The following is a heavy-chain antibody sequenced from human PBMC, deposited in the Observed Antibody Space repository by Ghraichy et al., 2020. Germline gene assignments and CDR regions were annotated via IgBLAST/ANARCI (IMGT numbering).Heavy chain of an antibody. V-gene: IGHV3-48*01. Sequence: GEYLNISCEGSGFSFSDYSMIWVRLTPRKALEWVSYITGSSITIFYTDSVKGRFTISRDNAKNSLYLQMNSLRAEDTAVYYCARLPLPRRAAVGDWYFDLWGRGILVTGSS. D-gene: IGHD6-13*01. CDR2: ITGSSITI. CDR1: GFSFSDYS. CDR3: ARLPLPRRAAVGDWYFDL. J-gene: IGHJ2*01.